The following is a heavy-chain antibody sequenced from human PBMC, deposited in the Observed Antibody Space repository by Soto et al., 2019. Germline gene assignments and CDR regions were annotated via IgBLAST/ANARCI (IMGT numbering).Heavy chain of an antibody. CDR1: GGSVSGGSISSYY. CDR3: GSGSYYKIGLPYYYYGMDV. J-gene: IGHJ6*02. Sequence: PSETLSLTCTVSGGSVSGGSISSYYWSWIRQSPERGLEWIGYVYYSGNTDYNPSLKSRVTISVDTSKNQFSLNLSSVTAADTAVYYYGSGSYYKIGLPYYYYGMDVWGQGTTVTVSS. D-gene: IGHD3-10*01. CDR2: VYYSGNT. V-gene: IGHV4-61*01.